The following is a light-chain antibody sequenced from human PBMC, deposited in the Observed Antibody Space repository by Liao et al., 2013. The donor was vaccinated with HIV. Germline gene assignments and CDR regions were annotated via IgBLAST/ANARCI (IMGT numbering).Light chain of an antibody. CDR1: KLGDKY. CDR2: QDS. J-gene: IGLJ2*01. CDR3: QVWDKSSDHVV. Sequence: SYELTQPPSVSVSPGQTASITCSGDKLGDKYACWYQQKPGQSPVLVIYQDSKRPSGIPERFSGSNSGNTATLTISRVEAGDEADYYCQVWDKSSDHVVFGGGTKLTVV. V-gene: IGLV3-1*01.